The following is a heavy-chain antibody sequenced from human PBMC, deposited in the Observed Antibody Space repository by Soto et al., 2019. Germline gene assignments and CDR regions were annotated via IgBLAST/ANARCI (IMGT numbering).Heavy chain of an antibody. D-gene: IGHD3-10*01. CDR3: AKGGSGRLLLGLDY. V-gene: IGHV3-23*01. Sequence: EVQLLESGGGLVQPGGSLRLSCAASGFTSSSYAMSWVRQAPGKGLEWVSAISGSGGSTYYADSVKGRFTISRDNSKNTLYLQMNSLRAEDTAVYYCAKGGSGRLLLGLDYWGQGTLVTVSS. CDR2: ISGSGGST. CDR1: GFTSSSYA. J-gene: IGHJ4*02.